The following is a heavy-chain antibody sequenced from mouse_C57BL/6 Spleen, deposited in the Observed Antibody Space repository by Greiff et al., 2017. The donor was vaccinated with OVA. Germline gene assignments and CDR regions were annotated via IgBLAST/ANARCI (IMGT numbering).Heavy chain of an antibody. CDR2: ISDGGSYT. J-gene: IGHJ1*03. D-gene: IGHD1-1*01. Sequence: VQLKESGGGLVKPGGSLKLSCAASGFTFSRYAMSWVRQTPEKRLEWVATISDGGSYTYYPDNVKGRFTNSRDNAKNNLYLQMSHLKSEDTAMYYCARDQDYGSSYWYFDVWGTGTTVTVSS. V-gene: IGHV5-4*01. CDR1: GFTFSRYA. CDR3: ARDQDYGSSYWYFDV.